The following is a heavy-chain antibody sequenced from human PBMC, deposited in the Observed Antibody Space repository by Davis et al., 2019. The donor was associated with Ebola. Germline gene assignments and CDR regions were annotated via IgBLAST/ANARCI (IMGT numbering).Heavy chain of an antibody. D-gene: IGHD4-17*01. CDR1: GFTFSGFW. Sequence: GGSLRLSCAASGFTFSGFWMSWVRQAPGKGLEWVANIKQDGSEKYYVNSVKGRFIISRDNAKNSLYLQMNSLRAEDTAVYYCARGAVTTRDWYFDLWGRGTLVTVSS. V-gene: IGHV3-7*04. CDR2: IKQDGSEK. CDR3: ARGAVTTRDWYFDL. J-gene: IGHJ2*01.